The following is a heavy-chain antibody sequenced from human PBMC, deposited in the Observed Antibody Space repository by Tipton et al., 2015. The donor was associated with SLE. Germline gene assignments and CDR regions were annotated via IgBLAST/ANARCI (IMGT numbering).Heavy chain of an antibody. J-gene: IGHJ4*02. Sequence: SLRLSCAASGFTFSSYAMHWVRQAPGKGLEWVSSISSSSSYIYYADSVKGRFTISRDNAKNSLYLQMNSLRAEDTAVYYCARSSYYYDSSVADYWGQGTLVTVSS. CDR3: ARSSYYYDSSVADY. CDR1: GFTFSSYA. D-gene: IGHD3-22*01. CDR2: ISSSSSYI. V-gene: IGHV3-21*01.